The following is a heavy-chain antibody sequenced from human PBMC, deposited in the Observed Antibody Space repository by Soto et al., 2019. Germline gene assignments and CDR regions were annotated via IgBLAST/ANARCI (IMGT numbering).Heavy chain of an antibody. V-gene: IGHV1-18*01. J-gene: IGHJ4*02. CDR2: ISAYSGNT. CDR3: AKGGYTFAYE. D-gene: IGHD5-18*01. CDR1: GYTFRRYG. Sequence: AAVKVSCKAYGYTFRRYGLRWVRQAPGQGLEWMGWISAYSGNTVYTQRFKGRLTMATDTSTGTAYMELRSLRADDTAVYYCAKGGYTFAYEWGQGALVTVSS.